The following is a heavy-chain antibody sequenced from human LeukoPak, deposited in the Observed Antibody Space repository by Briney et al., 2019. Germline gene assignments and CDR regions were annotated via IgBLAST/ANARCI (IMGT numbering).Heavy chain of an antibody. CDR3: ARVQYSGNPFDY. CDR1: GYTFTDYY. Sequence: GASVKVSCNASGYTFTDYYMHWVRQAPGQGLEWMGWINPNSGGTNYAQKFQGRVTMTRDTSISTAYMELSRLRSDDTAVYYCARVQYSGNPFDYWGQGTLVTVSS. CDR2: INPNSGGT. V-gene: IGHV1-2*02. J-gene: IGHJ4*02. D-gene: IGHD1-26*01.